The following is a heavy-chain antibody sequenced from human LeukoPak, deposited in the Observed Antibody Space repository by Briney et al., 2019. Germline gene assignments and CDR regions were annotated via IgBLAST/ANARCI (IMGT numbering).Heavy chain of an antibody. D-gene: IGHD3-10*01. CDR2: ISYDGSNK. CDR3: ARDEGSGRYSPARFDY. V-gene: IGHV3-30-3*01. CDR1: GFTFSSYA. Sequence: GGSLGLSCAASGFTFSSYAMHWVRQAPGKGLEWVAVISYDGSNKYYADSVKGRFTISRDNSKNTLYLQMNSLRAEDTAVYYCARDEGSGRYSPARFDYWGQGTLVTVSS. J-gene: IGHJ4*02.